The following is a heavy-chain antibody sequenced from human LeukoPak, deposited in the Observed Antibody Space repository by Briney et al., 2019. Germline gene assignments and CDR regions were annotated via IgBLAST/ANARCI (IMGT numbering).Heavy chain of an antibody. V-gene: IGHV1-46*01. J-gene: IGHJ4*02. CDR1: GYIFTSYY. CDR3: ARVRTIAAVGPDFDY. Sequence: ASVKVSCKASGYIFTSYYIHWVRQAPGQGLEWMGIITTSGGSTSYAQNFQGRITMTRDTSTSTVYMELTSLGSEDTAIYYCARVRTIAAVGPDFDYWGQGTLVTVSS. D-gene: IGHD6-13*01. CDR2: ITTSGGST.